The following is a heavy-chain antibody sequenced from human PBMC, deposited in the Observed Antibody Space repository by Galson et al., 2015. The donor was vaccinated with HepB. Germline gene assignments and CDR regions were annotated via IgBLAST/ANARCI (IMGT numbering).Heavy chain of an antibody. V-gene: IGHV3-33*01. Sequence: SLRLSCAASGFTFSRYAMHWVRQAPGKGLEWVAVIWYDGSKKYFADSVKGRFTISRDNSKNTLSLQMNSLRPEDTAVYYCARDDYGDNAIMFDYWGQGIQVTVSS. J-gene: IGHJ4*02. CDR3: ARDDYGDNAIMFDY. CDR2: IWYDGSKK. D-gene: IGHD4-17*01. CDR1: GFTFSRYA.